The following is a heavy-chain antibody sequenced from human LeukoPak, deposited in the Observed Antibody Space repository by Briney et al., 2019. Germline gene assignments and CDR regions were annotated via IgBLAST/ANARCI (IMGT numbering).Heavy chain of an antibody. J-gene: IGHJ6*02. CDR1: GFTVSSNY. Sequence: PGGSLRLSCAASGFTVSSNYMSWVRQAPGKGLEWVSVIYSGGSTYYADSVKGRFTISRDNSKNTLYLQMNSLRAEDTAVYYCAREVLRYFVNSMDVWGQGTTVTVSS. D-gene: IGHD3-9*01. V-gene: IGHV3-66*01. CDR3: AREVLRYFVNSMDV. CDR2: IYSGGST.